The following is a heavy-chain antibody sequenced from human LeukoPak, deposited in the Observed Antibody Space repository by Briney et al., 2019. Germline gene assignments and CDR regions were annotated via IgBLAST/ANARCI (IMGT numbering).Heavy chain of an antibody. Sequence: QSGGSLRLSCAASGFTFSSYGMHWVRQAPGKGLEWVAFIRYDGSNKYYADSVKGRFTISRDNSKNTLYLQMNSLRTEDTAVYYCAKHRGLWSGYPDTFDIWGQGTMLTVSS. CDR2: IRYDGSNK. J-gene: IGHJ3*02. V-gene: IGHV3-30*02. D-gene: IGHD3-3*01. CDR1: GFTFSSYG. CDR3: AKHRGLWSGYPDTFDI.